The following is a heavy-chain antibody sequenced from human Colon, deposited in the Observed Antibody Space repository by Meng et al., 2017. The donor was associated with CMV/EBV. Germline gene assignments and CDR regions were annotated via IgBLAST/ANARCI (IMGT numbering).Heavy chain of an antibody. D-gene: IGHD2-15*01. J-gene: IGHJ5*02. CDR2: IYYRGST. CDR1: GGSISSSNYY. V-gene: IGHV4-39*01. Sequence: GSLRLSCTVSGGSISSSNYYWGWIRQPPGKGLEWIGNIYYRGSTYYNPSRKSRVTISIDTSKNQFSLEVKSVTASETAVSYCARQDFVIVRAAFNWFDAWGQGTLVTVSS. CDR3: ARQDFVIVRAAFNWFDA.